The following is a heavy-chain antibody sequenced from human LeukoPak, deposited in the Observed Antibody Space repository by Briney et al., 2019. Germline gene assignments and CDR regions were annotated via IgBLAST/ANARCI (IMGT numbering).Heavy chain of an antibody. Sequence: GGSLRLSCAASGFTFSSYAMSWVRQAPGKGLEWVSAISGSGGSTYYADSVKGRFTISRDNSKNTLYLQMHSLRAEDTVVYYCASYDFWSGYPYWGQGTLVTVSS. CDR2: ISGSGGST. J-gene: IGHJ4*02. CDR3: ASYDFWSGYPY. V-gene: IGHV3-23*01. CDR1: GFTFSSYA. D-gene: IGHD3-3*01.